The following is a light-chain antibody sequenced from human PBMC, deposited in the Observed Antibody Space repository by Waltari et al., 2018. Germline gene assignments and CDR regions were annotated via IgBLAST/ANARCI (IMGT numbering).Light chain of an antibody. V-gene: IGKV1-39*01. Sequence: DIQMTQSPSSLSASVGDRVTITCRASQSISGYLNWYQQKPGKAPKLLVYAASSLQSGVPSRFSGSGSGTDFTLTISSLQPEDFAAYYCQQSYNMPFTFGQGTKLEIK. CDR1: QSISGY. CDR2: AAS. CDR3: QQSYNMPFT. J-gene: IGKJ2*01.